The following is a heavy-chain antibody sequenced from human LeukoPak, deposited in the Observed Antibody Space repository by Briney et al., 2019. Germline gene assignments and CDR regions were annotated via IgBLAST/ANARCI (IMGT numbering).Heavy chain of an antibody. CDR3: GRWLHGSRYFDY. CDR1: GDSVSSNSVA. V-gene: IGHV6-1*01. D-gene: IGHD5-24*01. J-gene: IGHJ4*02. Sequence: SQTLSLTCDISGDSVSSNSVAWTWIRQSPSRGLEWLGRTYFLSRWFHDYAVSVMGRIAIKPDTSKNQFSLQLDSVTPDDTAVYYCGRWLHGSRYFDYWGQGILVTVSP. CDR2: TYFLSRWFH.